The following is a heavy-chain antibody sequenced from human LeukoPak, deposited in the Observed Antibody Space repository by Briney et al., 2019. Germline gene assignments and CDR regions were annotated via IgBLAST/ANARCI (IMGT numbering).Heavy chain of an antibody. CDR2: ISYDGSNK. CDR1: GFTFSSCA. Sequence: GGSLSLSCAASGFTFSSCAMHWVRQAPGKGLEWVAVISYDGSNKYYADSVKGRFTISRDNSQNTLYLQMNSLRAEDTAVYYCARDWTTGTHFEHWGQEPGDSVSS. CDR3: ARDWTTGTHFEH. J-gene: IGHJ4*02. V-gene: IGHV3-30*04. D-gene: IGHD3/OR15-3a*01.